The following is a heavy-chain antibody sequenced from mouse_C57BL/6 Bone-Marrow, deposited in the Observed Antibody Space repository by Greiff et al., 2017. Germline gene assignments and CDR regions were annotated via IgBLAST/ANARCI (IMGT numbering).Heavy chain of an antibody. J-gene: IGHJ1*03. Sequence: EVKLVESGGGLVKPGGSLKLSCAASGFTLSDYGMHWVRQAPEKGLEWVAYISSGSSTIYYADTVKGRFTTSRDNAKNTLFLQMTSLRSEDTAMYYCARRYGSSFDWYFDVWGTGTTVTVSS. V-gene: IGHV5-17*01. CDR2: ISSGSSTI. CDR1: GFTLSDYG. D-gene: IGHD1-1*01. CDR3: ARRYGSSFDWYFDV.